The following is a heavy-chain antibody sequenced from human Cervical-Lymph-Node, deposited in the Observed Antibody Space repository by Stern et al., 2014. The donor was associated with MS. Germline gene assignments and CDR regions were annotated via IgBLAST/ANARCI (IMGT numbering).Heavy chain of an antibody. CDR2: IYGDGSST. CDR1: GFTFGTYW. D-gene: IGHD6-13*01. CDR3: ARDAWPAASGPLIDY. J-gene: IGHJ4*02. Sequence: EVHLVESGGKLVQPGGSLRLSCADSGFTFGTYWMHWVRQAPGKGLVWVSRIYGDGSSTKYADSVKGRFTISRDNAKSTLYLQMNSLRAEDSAVYYCARDAWPAASGPLIDYWGRGTLVTVSS. V-gene: IGHV3-74*03.